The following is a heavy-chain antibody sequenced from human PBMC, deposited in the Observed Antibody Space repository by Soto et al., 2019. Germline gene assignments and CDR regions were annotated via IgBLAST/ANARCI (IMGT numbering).Heavy chain of an antibody. D-gene: IGHD6-13*01. J-gene: IGHJ4*02. CDR2: ISSRSSTI. CDR1: GFTFSSYS. CDR3: ASERKAGSSSWYFDY. V-gene: IGHV3-48*02. Sequence: GGSLRLSCAASGFTFSSYSMNWVRQAPGKGLEWVSYISSRSSTIYYADSVTGRFTIYRDNAKNSLYLQMNSLRDEDPAVYYCASERKAGSSSWYFDYWGQGTLVTVSS.